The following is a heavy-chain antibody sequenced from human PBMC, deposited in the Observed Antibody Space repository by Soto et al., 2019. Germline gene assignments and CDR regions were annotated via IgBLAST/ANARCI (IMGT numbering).Heavy chain of an antibody. J-gene: IGHJ6*02. Sequence: QVQLVQSGAEVKKPGASVKVSCKASGYTFTSYYMHWVRQAPGQGLEWMGIINPSGGSTSYAQKFQGGVTMTRDTSTSTDYMELSSLRSEDTAVYYCARDLAGYDFWSGYSRPYYYYYGMDVWGQGTTVTVSS. CDR3: ARDLAGYDFWSGYSRPYYYYYGMDV. V-gene: IGHV1-46*01. CDR1: GYTFTSYY. D-gene: IGHD3-3*01. CDR2: INPSGGST.